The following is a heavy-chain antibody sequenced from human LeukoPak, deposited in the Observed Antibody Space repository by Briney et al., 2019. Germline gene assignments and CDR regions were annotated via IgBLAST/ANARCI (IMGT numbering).Heavy chain of an antibody. CDR1: GGSISSYY. J-gene: IGHJ3*02. D-gene: IGHD1-26*01. CDR2: IYYSGST. CDR3: AVTSGSYYPAHAFDI. V-gene: IGHV4-59*01. Sequence: PSETLSLTCTVSGGSISSYYWSWIRQPPGKGLEWIGYIYYSGSTNYNPSLKSRVTISVDTSKNQFSLKLSSVTAADTAVYYCAVTSGSYYPAHAFDIWGQGTMVTVS.